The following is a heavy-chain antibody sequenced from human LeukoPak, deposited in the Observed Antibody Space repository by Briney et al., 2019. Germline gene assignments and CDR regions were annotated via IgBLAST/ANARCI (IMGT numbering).Heavy chain of an antibody. D-gene: IGHD3-3*01. J-gene: IGHJ4*02. V-gene: IGHV3-30-3*01. Sequence: PGGSLRLSCAASGFTFSSYAMSWVRQAPGKGLEWVAVISYDGSNKYYADSVKGRFTISRDNSKNTLYLQMNSLRAEDTAVYYCARDPEDYDFWSDYFDYRGQGTLVTVSS. CDR2: ISYDGSNK. CDR1: GFTFSSYA. CDR3: ARDPEDYDFWSDYFDY.